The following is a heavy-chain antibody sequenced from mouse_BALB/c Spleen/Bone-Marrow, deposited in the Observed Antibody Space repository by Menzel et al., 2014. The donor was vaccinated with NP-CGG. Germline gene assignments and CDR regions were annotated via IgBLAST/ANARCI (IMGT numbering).Heavy chain of an antibody. V-gene: IGHV5-6-3*01. D-gene: IGHD1-1*01. CDR3: ARDYYGSSDY. Sequence: VQLKESGGGLVQPGGSLKLSCAASGFTFSSYGTSWVRPTPDKRLELVATINSNGGSTYYPDSVRGRFTISRDNAKNTLYLQMSSLKSEDTAMYYCARDYYGSSDYWGQGTTLTVSS. J-gene: IGHJ2*01. CDR1: GFTFSSYG. CDR2: INSNGGST.